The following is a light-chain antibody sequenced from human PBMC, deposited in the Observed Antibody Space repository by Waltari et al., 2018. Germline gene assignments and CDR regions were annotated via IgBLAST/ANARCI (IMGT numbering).Light chain of an antibody. CDR3: QTWGTGFQV. Sequence: LVLTQSPSASASLGASVTLTCSLPGEYSAYAIAWHQLLPLKGPHFLMTVDSDGSHKKGDGISDRFSGSSSDLDRYLIISRLQADDEADYFCQTWGTGFQVFGSGTKLTVL. J-gene: IGLJ3*02. CDR2: VDSDGSH. CDR1: GEYSAYA. V-gene: IGLV4-69*01.